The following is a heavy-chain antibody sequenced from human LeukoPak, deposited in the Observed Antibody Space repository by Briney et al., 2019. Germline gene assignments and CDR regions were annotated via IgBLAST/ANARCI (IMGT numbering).Heavy chain of an antibody. V-gene: IGHV3-53*01. Sequence: GGSLRLSCVASGFTVSSKYMSWVRQAPGKGLEWVSVIYSGGSTYYGESVKGRFTISRDNSKNTVYLQMNALRAENSAVYYCARGTQLLDGATGYWGQGTLVTVSS. CDR1: GFTVSSKY. J-gene: IGHJ4*02. CDR2: IYSGGST. CDR3: ARGTQLLDGATGY. D-gene: IGHD2-2*01.